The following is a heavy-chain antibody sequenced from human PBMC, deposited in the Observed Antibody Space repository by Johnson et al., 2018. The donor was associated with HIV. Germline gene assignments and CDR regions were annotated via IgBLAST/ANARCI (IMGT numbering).Heavy chain of an antibody. J-gene: IGHJ3*02. CDR3: ARDPSGCLGAFDI. CDR1: GFTVSSNY. D-gene: IGHD1-26*01. Sequence: VQLVESGGGLVQPWGSLRLSCAASGFTVSSNYMSWVRQAPGKGLEWVSVIYSGGSTYYADSVKGRFTISRDNSKNTLYLQMNSLRVEDTAVYYCARDPSGCLGAFDIWGQGTIVTVSS. CDR2: IYSGGST. V-gene: IGHV3-66*01.